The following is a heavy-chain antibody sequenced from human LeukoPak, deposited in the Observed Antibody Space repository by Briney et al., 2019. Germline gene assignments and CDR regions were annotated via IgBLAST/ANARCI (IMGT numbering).Heavy chain of an antibody. D-gene: IGHD3-10*01. J-gene: IGHJ6*03. V-gene: IGHV4-39*01. CDR1: GGSISSSTYY. CDR2: IHYSGST. CDR3: ARASGYYGSGSYSYYYYYMDV. Sequence: PSETLSLTCTVSGGSISSSTYYWGWIRQPPGKGLEWIGSIHYSGSTYYNASLKSRVTISVDTSKNQFSLKLSSVTAADTAVYYRARASGYYGSGSYSYYYYYMDVWGKGTTVTISS.